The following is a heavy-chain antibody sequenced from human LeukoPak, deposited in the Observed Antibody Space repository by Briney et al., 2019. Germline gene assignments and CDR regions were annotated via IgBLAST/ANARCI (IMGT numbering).Heavy chain of an antibody. CDR3: ARGQRWLQLGHYFDY. Sequence: GGSLRLSCAASGFTFSSYEMNWVRQAPGKGLEWVSYISSSGSTIYYADSVKGRFTISRDNAKNSLYLQMNSLRAEDTAVYYCARGQRWLQLGHYFDYWGQGTLVTVSS. CDR2: ISSSGSTI. CDR1: GFTFSSYE. J-gene: IGHJ4*02. D-gene: IGHD5-24*01. V-gene: IGHV3-48*03.